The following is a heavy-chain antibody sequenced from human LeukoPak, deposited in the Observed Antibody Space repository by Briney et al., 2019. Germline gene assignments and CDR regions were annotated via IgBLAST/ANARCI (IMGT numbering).Heavy chain of an antibody. V-gene: IGHV3-48*01. CDR1: GFTFSSYS. D-gene: IGHD3-22*01. Sequence: GGSLRLSCAASGFTFSSYSMNWVRQAPGKGLEWVSYISSSSSTIYHADSVKGRFTISRDNAKNSLYLQMNSLRAEDTAVYYCASPYYYDSSGYGDLGAFDIWGQGTMVTVSS. CDR2: ISSSSSTI. CDR3: ASPYYYDSSGYGDLGAFDI. J-gene: IGHJ3*02.